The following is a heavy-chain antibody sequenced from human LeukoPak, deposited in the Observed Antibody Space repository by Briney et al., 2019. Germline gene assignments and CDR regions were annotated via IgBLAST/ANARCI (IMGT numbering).Heavy chain of an antibody. CDR1: GFTFSSYG. CDR2: ISYDGSNK. D-gene: IGHD5-18*01. Sequence: PGGSLRLSCAASGFTFSSYGMHWVRQAPGKGLEWVAVISYDGSNKYYAYSVKGRFTISRDNSKNTLYLQMNSLRAEDTAVYYCAKLGGYSYGIFDYWGQGTLLTVST. V-gene: IGHV3-30*18. CDR3: AKLGGYSYGIFDY. J-gene: IGHJ4*02.